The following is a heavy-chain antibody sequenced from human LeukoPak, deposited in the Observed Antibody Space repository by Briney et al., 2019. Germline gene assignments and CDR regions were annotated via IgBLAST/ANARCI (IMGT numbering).Heavy chain of an antibody. Sequence: NPGGSLRLSCAASGFTFSSYSMNWVRQAPGKGLEGVSSISSSSSYIYYADSVKGRFTIPRDNAKNSLYLQMNSLRAEDTAVYYCARDAVASNYYGSGSYGYYFDYWGQGTLVTVSS. CDR1: GFTFSSYS. V-gene: IGHV3-21*01. CDR2: ISSSSSYI. D-gene: IGHD3-10*01. CDR3: ARDAVASNYYGSGSYGYYFDY. J-gene: IGHJ4*02.